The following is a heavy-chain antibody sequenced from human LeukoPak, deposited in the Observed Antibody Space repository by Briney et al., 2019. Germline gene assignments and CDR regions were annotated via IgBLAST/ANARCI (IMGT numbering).Heavy chain of an antibody. J-gene: IGHJ4*02. CDR3: TRGRRFGELSVPLLGEPHFDY. CDR1: GGSFSGYY. Sequence: PSETLSLTCAVYGGSFSGYYWSWIRQPPGKGLEWIGEINHSGSTNYNPSLKSRVTISVDTSKNQFSLKLSSVTAADTAVYYCTRGRRFGELSVPLLGEPHFDYWGQGTLVTVSS. D-gene: IGHD3-10*01. CDR2: INHSGST. V-gene: IGHV4-34*01.